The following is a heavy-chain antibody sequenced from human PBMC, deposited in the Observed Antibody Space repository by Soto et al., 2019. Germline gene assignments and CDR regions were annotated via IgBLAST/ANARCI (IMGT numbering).Heavy chain of an antibody. CDR1: GFSLSTRGVG. V-gene: IGHV2-5*02. Sequence: SGPTLVNPTQTLTLTCTFSGFSLSTRGVGVGWIRQPPGKALEWLALIYWDDDKRYSPSLKSRLTITKDTSKNQVVLTMTNMDPVDTATYYCAHGYYDFWSGYYIGGPFDYWGQGTLVTVSS. D-gene: IGHD3-3*01. CDR3: AHGYYDFWSGYYIGGPFDY. CDR2: IYWDDDK. J-gene: IGHJ4*02.